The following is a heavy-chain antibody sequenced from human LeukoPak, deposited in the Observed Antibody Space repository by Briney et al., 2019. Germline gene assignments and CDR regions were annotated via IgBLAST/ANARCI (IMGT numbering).Heavy chain of an antibody. V-gene: IGHV4-39*07. CDR3: AREQDCSGGSCYFYSSRGNNWFDP. CDR1: GGSISSSSYY. Sequence: SETLSLTCTVSGGSISSSSYYWGWIRQPPGKGLEWIGSIYYSGSTYYNPSLKSRVTISVDTSKNQFSLKLSSVTAADTAVYYCAREQDCSGGSCYFYSSRGNNWFDPWGQGTLVTVSS. D-gene: IGHD2-15*01. J-gene: IGHJ5*02. CDR2: IYYSGST.